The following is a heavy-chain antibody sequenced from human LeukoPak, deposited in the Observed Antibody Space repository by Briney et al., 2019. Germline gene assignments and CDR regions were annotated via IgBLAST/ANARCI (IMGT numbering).Heavy chain of an antibody. CDR3: ARDQGIEVPLYYGMDV. J-gene: IGHJ6*04. Sequence: PGGSLRLSCAASGFTFSSHCMHWVRQAPGKGLEWVANIKQGGNEKYYVDSVKGRFAISRDNAKNSVYLQMNSLRAEDTAVYYCARDQGIEVPLYYGMDVWGKGTTVTVSS. V-gene: IGHV3-7*01. CDR2: IKQGGNEK. CDR1: GFTFSSHC. D-gene: IGHD2-21*01.